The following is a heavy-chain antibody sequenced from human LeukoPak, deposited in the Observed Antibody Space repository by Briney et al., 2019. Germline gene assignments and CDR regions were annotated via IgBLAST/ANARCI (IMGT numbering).Heavy chain of an antibody. CDR3: ARDGANRRLHAFDI. J-gene: IGHJ3*02. CDR2: ISSSGSTI. CDR1: GFTFSDYY. Sequence: PGGSLRLSCAASGFTFSDYYMSWIRQAPGKGLEWVSYISSSGSTIYYADSVKGRLTISRDNAKNSLYLQMNSLRAEDTAVYYCARDGANRRLHAFDIWGQGTMVTVSS. V-gene: IGHV3-11*04. D-gene: IGHD4/OR15-4a*01.